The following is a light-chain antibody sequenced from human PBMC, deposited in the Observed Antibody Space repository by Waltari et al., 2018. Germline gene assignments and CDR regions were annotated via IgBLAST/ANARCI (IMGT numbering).Light chain of an antibody. CDR1: RSDVASYNL. J-gene: IGLJ2*01. CDR2: EGS. CDR3: CSYAGSSTVV. V-gene: IGLV2-23*01. Sequence: QSALTQPASVSGSPGQSITISCTGPRSDVASYNLVSWYQQHPGKAPKLMIYEGSKRPSGVSNRFSGSKSGNTASLTISGLQAEDEADYYCCSYAGSSTVVFGGGTKLTVL.